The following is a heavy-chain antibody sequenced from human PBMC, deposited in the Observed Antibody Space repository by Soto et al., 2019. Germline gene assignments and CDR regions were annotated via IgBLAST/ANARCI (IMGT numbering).Heavy chain of an antibody. D-gene: IGHD3-22*01. J-gene: IGHJ6*02. Sequence: QLQLQESGPGLVKPSETLSLTCTVSGGSISSSSYYWGWIRQPPGKGLEWIGSIYYSGSTYYNPSLKSRVTISVDTSKNQFSLKLSSVTAADTAVYYCARPRVGYWVDVWGQGTTVTVSS. V-gene: IGHV4-39*01. CDR1: GGSISSSSYY. CDR2: IYYSGST. CDR3: ARPRVGYWVDV.